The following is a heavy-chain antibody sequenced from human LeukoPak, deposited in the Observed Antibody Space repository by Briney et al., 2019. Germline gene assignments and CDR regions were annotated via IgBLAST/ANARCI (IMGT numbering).Heavy chain of an antibody. V-gene: IGHV1-8*01. CDR1: GYTFTSYD. D-gene: IGHD6-13*01. J-gene: IGHJ4*02. Sequence: KVSCKASGYTFTSYDINWVRQATRQGLEWMGWMNPNSGNTGYAQKFQGRVTMTRNTSISTAYMELSSLRSEDTAVYYCARGVAAAGTGDYWGQGTLVTVSS. CDR3: ARGVAAAGTGDY. CDR2: MNPNSGNT.